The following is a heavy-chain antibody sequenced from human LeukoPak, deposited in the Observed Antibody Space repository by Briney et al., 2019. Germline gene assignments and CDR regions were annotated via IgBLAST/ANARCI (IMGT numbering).Heavy chain of an antibody. V-gene: IGHV3-23*01. CDR1: GFTFSRYA. CDR3: AKETRRFWSGYQYYFDY. Sequence: GGSLRLSCAASGFTFSRYAMSWVRQAPGKRLEWVSAISGSGGSTYYADSVKGRFTISRDNSKNTLYLQMNSLRAEDTAVYYCAKETRRFWSGYQYYFDYWGQGTLVTVSS. CDR2: ISGSGGST. D-gene: IGHD3-3*01. J-gene: IGHJ4*02.